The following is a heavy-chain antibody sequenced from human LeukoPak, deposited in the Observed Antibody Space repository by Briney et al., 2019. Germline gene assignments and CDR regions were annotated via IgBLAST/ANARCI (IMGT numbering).Heavy chain of an antibody. J-gene: IGHJ4*02. Sequence: GGSLRLSCAASGFTFSSYDMHWVRQAPGKGLEWVTFIRYDGNIKYLTDSVKGRFTISRGNSKNTLYLQMNSLRAEDTAVYYCAKGRYYDTSGYPIDYWGRGTLVTVSS. V-gene: IGHV3-30*02. CDR1: GFTFSSYD. CDR2: IRYDGNIK. CDR3: AKGRYYDTSGYPIDY. D-gene: IGHD3-22*01.